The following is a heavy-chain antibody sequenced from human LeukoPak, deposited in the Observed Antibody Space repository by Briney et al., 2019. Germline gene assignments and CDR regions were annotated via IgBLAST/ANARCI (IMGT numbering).Heavy chain of an antibody. Sequence: PGGSLRLSCAASGFTFDDYTMHWVRHAPGKGLEWVSLISGDGGSTYYADSVKGRFTISRDNSKNSLYLQMNSLRTEDTAFYYCAKDLQVVRNNLFDYWGQGTLVTVSS. V-gene: IGHV3-43*02. D-gene: IGHD3-10*01. CDR3: AKDLQVVRNNLFDY. J-gene: IGHJ4*02. CDR2: ISGDGGST. CDR1: GFTFDDYT.